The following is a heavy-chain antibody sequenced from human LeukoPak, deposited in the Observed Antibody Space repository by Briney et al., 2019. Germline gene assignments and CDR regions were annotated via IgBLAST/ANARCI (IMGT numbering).Heavy chain of an antibody. CDR2: ISTSSNTI. CDR1: GFTFSSYS. Sequence: PGGSLRLSCAASGFTFSSYSMNWVRQAPGKGLEWVSYISTSSNTIYYADSVKGRFTISRDNAKNSPYLQMNSLRDEDTAVYYCARPSGELDYWGQGTLVTVSS. D-gene: IGHD3-10*01. J-gene: IGHJ4*02. V-gene: IGHV3-48*02. CDR3: ARPSGELDY.